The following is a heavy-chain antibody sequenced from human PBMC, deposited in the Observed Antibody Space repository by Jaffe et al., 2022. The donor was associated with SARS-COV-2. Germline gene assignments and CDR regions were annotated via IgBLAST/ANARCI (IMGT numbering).Heavy chain of an antibody. Sequence: QVQLVQSGAEVKKPGSSVKVSCKASGGTFSSYVISWVRQAPGHGLEWMGGILPIFGTPNYAQKFQDRVTITADESTSTVYMELSSLRSEDTAMYYCARDGASHHYYMDVWGKGTTVTVSS. V-gene: IGHV1-69*01. CDR3: ARDGASHHYYMDV. CDR2: ILPIFGTP. D-gene: IGHD2-2*01. CDR1: GGTFSSYV. J-gene: IGHJ6*03.